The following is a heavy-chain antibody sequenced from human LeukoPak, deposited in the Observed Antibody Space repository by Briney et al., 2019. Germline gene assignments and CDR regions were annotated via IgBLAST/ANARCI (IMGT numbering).Heavy chain of an antibody. D-gene: IGHD2-15*01. V-gene: IGHV3-33*01. Sequence: GGSLRLSCAASGFTFSSYDMHWVRQAPGKGLEWVALIWYDGSNKYYADSVKGRFTISRGNSRNTLYLQMNSLRAEDTAVYYCARDRSGTFDYWGQGTLVTVSS. CDR3: ARDRSGTFDY. CDR2: IWYDGSNK. CDR1: GFTFSSYD. J-gene: IGHJ4*02.